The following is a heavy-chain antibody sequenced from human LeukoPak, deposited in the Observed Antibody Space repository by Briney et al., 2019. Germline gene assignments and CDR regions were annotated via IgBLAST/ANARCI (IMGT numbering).Heavy chain of an antibody. CDR1: GYTFTSYY. CDR3: ARDSRGVATTYYYYYYMDV. CDR2: ISAYSGNT. D-gene: IGHD5-12*01. V-gene: IGHV1-18*04. Sequence: ASVKVSCKASGYTFTSYYMHWVRQAPGQGLEWMGWISAYSGNTNYAQKLQGRVTMTTDTSTSTAYMELRSLRSDDTAVYYCARDSRGVATTYYYYYYMDVWGKGTTVTVSS. J-gene: IGHJ6*03.